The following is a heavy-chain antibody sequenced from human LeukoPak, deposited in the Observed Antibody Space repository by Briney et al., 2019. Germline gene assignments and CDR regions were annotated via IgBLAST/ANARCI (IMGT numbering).Heavy chain of an antibody. V-gene: IGHV3-11*04. CDR2: ISISGGTK. J-gene: IGHJ4*02. CDR1: GFTFTDYW. Sequence: GGSLRLSCAASGFTFTDYWMSWIRQAPGKGLEWISYISISGGTKYYAESVKGRFTISRDNAKSSLYLQMNSLRGEDMAVYYCARVGQFDSWGQGTLVTVSS. CDR3: ARVGQFDS.